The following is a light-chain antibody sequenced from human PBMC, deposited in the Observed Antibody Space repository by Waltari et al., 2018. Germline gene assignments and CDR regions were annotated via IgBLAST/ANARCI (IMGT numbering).Light chain of an antibody. J-gene: IGKJ1*01. Sequence: AIRMTQSPSSLSASIGDRVTISCRASQGVSTYLAWYQQKHGKAPSLLIHAASTLQTGVPSSFSGSGTGTDFTLTITCLQSADFAIYFCQQYHDYPWTFGQGTKVEI. CDR2: AAS. V-gene: IGKV1-8*01. CDR1: QGVSTY. CDR3: QQYHDYPWT.